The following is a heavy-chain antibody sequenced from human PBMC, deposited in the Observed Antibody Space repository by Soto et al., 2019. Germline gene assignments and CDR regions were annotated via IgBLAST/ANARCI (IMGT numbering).Heavy chain of an antibody. CDR1: GYTFTSYG. V-gene: IGHV1-18*01. CDR2: ISAYNGNT. D-gene: IGHD6-13*01. CDR3: ARVAGSSWHENWFDP. J-gene: IGHJ5*02. Sequence: ASVKFSCKSSGYTFTSYGISWVRQAPGQGLEWMGWISAYNGNTNYAQKLQGRVTMTTDTSTSTAYMELRSLRSDDTAVYYCARVAGSSWHENWFDPWGQGTLVTVSS.